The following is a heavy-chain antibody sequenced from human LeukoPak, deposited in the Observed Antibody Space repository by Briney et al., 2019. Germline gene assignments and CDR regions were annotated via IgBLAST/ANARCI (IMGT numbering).Heavy chain of an antibody. V-gene: IGHV4-34*01. CDR1: GGSFSGYY. D-gene: IGHD3-9*01. Sequence: ETLSLTCAVYGGSFSGYYWSWIRQPPGKGLEWIGEINHSGSTNYNPSLKSRVTISVDTSKNQFSLTLRSVTAADTSVYYCARDVPVRPPHYDILSGYPQRPFDPWGQGTLVTVSS. CDR3: ARDVPVRPPHYDILSGYPQRPFDP. CDR2: INHSGST. J-gene: IGHJ5*02.